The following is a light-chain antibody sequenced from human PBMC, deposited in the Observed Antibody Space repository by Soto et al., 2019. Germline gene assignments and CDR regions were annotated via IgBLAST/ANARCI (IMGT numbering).Light chain of an antibody. CDR1: SSNIGAGYD. Sequence: QSLLTQPPSVSVAPGQRVTISCTGSSSNIGAGYDVHWYQQLPGTAPKLLIYGNSNRPSGVPDRFSGSKSGTSASLAITGLQAEDEADYYCQSYDSSLSAYVFGTGTKVTVL. V-gene: IGLV1-40*01. J-gene: IGLJ1*01. CDR3: QSYDSSLSAYV. CDR2: GNS.